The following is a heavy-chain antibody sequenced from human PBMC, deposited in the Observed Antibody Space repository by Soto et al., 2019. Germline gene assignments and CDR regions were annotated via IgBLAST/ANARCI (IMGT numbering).Heavy chain of an antibody. Sequence: QGQLVQSGAEVKKPGASVKVSCKASGYTFTTYYIHWMRQAPGQGIEWMGMFNPYTGGTRYAHKFQGRVTMTGDTSTSTGYMELSRLRSDDTAVYYCARLWGDIGTASDPWGQGTLVTVSS. CDR3: ARLWGDIGTASDP. J-gene: IGHJ5*02. V-gene: IGHV1-46*01. CDR2: FNPYTGGT. D-gene: IGHD2-21*02. CDR1: GYTFTTYY.